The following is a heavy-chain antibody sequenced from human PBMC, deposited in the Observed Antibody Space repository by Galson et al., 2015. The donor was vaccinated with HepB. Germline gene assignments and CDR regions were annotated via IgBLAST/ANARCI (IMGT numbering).Heavy chain of an antibody. CDR2: IDPSDPYT. CDR3: ARGGVKDAFAI. CDR1: GYIFASHW. V-gene: IGHV5-10-1*01. D-gene: IGHD2-21*01. Sequence: QSGAEVKKPGESLRISCKGSGYIFASHWIIWVRQMPGKGQEWMGRIDPSDPYTNYSPSFQGHVTISSDKSISTAYLQWSSLKASDTAIYYCARGGVKDAFAIWGQGTMVTVS. J-gene: IGHJ3*02.